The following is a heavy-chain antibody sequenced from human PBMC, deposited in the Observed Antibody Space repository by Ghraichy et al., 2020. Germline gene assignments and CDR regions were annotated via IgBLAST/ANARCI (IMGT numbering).Heavy chain of an antibody. CDR1: GGSFSGYY. J-gene: IGHJ3*02. CDR3: ARDLKHGIVGADDAFDI. CDR2: INHGGRT. V-gene: IGHV4-34*01. D-gene: IGHD1-26*01. Sequence: SETLSLTCVVYGGSFSGYYWSWIRQSPGKGLEWIGEINHGGRTNYNPSLKSRVTISLETSKSQFSLKLSSVTAADTALYYCARDLKHGIVGADDAFDIWGQGTMVTVSS.